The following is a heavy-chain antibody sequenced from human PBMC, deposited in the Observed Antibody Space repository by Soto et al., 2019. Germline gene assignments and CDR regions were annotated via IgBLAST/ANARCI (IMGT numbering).Heavy chain of an antibody. Sequence: SETLSLTCTVSGGSISSSSYYWGWIRQPPGKGLEWIGTFYYSGSTYYNPSLKSRVTISVDTSKNQFSLKLSSVTAADTAVYYCGRQSGYSDGEFCEYWGQGTLVTVSS. CDR1: GGSISSSSYY. CDR2: FYYSGST. J-gene: IGHJ4*02. CDR3: GRQSGYSDGEFCEY. V-gene: IGHV4-39*01. D-gene: IGHD5-18*01.